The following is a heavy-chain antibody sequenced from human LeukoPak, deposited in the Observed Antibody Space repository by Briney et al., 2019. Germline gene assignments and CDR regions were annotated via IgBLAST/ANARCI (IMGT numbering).Heavy chain of an antibody. CDR3: AREPSPPKVPEGSKPQRENYYGMDV. Sequence: SETLSLTCTVSGGSISSYYWSWIRQPPGKGLEWIGYIYYSGSTNYNPSLKSRVTISADTSKNQFSLKLSSVTAADTAVYYCAREPSPPKVPEGSKPQRENYYGMDVWGKGTTVTVSS. CDR2: IYYSGST. J-gene: IGHJ6*04. D-gene: IGHD1-14*01. V-gene: IGHV4-59*01. CDR1: GGSISSYY.